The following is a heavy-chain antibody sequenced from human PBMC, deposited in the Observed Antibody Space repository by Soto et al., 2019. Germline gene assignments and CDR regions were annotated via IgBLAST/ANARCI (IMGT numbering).Heavy chain of an antibody. CDR2: INAGNGNT. Sequence: QVQLVQSGAEVKKPGASVKVSCKASGYTFTSYAMHWVRQAPGQRLEWMGWINAGNGNTKYSQKFQGRVTITRDTYASTAYMELRSLRSEDTAVYYCARDLSGYSGSDSGGAFDIRGQGTMVTVSS. V-gene: IGHV1-3*01. D-gene: IGHD5-12*01. CDR3: ARDLSGYSGSDSGGAFDI. J-gene: IGHJ3*02. CDR1: GYTFTSYA.